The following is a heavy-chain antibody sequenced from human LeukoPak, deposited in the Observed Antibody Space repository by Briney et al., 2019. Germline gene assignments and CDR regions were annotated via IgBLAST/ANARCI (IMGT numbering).Heavy chain of an antibody. D-gene: IGHD6-13*01. V-gene: IGHV3-23*01. CDR2: ISGSGGST. CDR3: ARTGRGSSIWINWFAP. J-gene: IGHJ5*02. Sequence: GGSLRLSCADSGFTFSSYAMSWVRQAPGKGLEWVSAISGSGGSTYYADSVKGRFTISRDNSKNTLYLQMNSLRAEDTAVYYCARTGRGSSIWINWFAPWGQRTLVTISS. CDR1: GFTFSSYA.